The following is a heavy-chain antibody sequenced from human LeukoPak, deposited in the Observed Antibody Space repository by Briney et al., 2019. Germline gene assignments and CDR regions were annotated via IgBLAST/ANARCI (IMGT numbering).Heavy chain of an antibody. CDR3: ARVAQRGGAVAGIDY. V-gene: IGHV3-21*01. J-gene: IGHJ4*02. D-gene: IGHD6-19*01. CDR2: ITSNSSYI. Sequence: GGSLRLSCAPSGFTFSSYTMNWVRQAPGKGLEWVSSITSNSSYIYYADSVKGRFTISRDNAKNSLYLQMNSLRAEDTAVYYWARVAQRGGAVAGIDYWGQGTLVTVSS. CDR1: GFTFSSYT.